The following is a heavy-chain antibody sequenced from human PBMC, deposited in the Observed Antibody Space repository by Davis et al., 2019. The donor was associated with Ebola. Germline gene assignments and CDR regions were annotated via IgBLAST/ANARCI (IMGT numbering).Heavy chain of an antibody. CDR1: GFTFTSYT. Sequence: PGGSLRLSCAASGFTFTSYTMYWVRQAPGKGLEWVSSFNSPSNYIYYADSVKGRFTISRDNAKNSVYLQMNSLRVEDTAVYYCVKGLRLLDQWGQGTPVTVSS. CDR2: FNSPSNYI. J-gene: IGHJ4*02. V-gene: IGHV3-21*04. CDR3: VKGLRLLDQ.